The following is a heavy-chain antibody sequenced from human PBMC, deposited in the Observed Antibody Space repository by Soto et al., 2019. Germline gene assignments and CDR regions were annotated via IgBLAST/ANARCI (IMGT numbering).Heavy chain of an antibody. CDR2: IYYSGST. V-gene: IGHV4-30-4*01. Sequence: SETLSLTCTVSGGSISSGDYYWSWIRQPPGKGLEWIGYIYYSGSTYYNPSLKSRVTISADTSKNQFSLKLSSVTAADTAVYYCATTSRYGSSGKFDYWGQGTLVTVSS. CDR3: ATTSRYGSSGKFDY. D-gene: IGHD6-6*01. J-gene: IGHJ4*02. CDR1: GGSISSGDYY.